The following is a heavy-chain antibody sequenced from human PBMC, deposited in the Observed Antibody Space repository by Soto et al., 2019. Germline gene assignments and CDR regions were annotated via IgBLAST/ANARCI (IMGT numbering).Heavy chain of an antibody. J-gene: IGHJ4*02. CDR3: ARGKYGSGSYVDY. V-gene: IGHV1-69*02. CDR2: IIPILGIA. CDR1: GGTFSSYT. D-gene: IGHD3-10*01. Sequence: QVQLVQSGAEVKKPGSSVKVSCKASGGTFSSYTISWVRQAPGQGLEWMGRIIPILGIANYAQKFQGRVTSTADKATSTAYMELSSLRSEDTAVYYCARGKYGSGSYVDYWGQGTLVTVSS.